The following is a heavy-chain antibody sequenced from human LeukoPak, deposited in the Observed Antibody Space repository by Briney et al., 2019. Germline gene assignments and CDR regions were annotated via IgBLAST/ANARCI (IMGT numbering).Heavy chain of an antibody. CDR1: GGSFSGYY. CDR2: INHSGST. Sequence: SETLSLTCAVYGGSFSGYYWSWIRQPPGKGLEWLGEINHSGSTNYNRSLKSRVTISVDTSKNQFSLKLSSVTAADTAVYYCAREEGIAAAGNWFDPWGQGTLVTVSS. D-gene: IGHD6-13*01. V-gene: IGHV4-34*01. CDR3: AREEGIAAAGNWFDP. J-gene: IGHJ5*02.